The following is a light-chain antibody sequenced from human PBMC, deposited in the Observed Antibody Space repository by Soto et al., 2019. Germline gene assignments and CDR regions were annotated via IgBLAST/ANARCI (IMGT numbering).Light chain of an antibody. CDR1: QSVSSN. J-gene: IGKJ1*01. Sequence: EIVMTQSPATLSVSPGERATLSCRASQSVSSNLAWYQQKPGQAPRILIYGASTSATGIPARFSGSGSGTEFTLTISSLQSEDFAIYFCQQYNNWPPDRTFGQGTKVEIK. CDR3: QQYNNWPPDRT. CDR2: GAS. V-gene: IGKV3-15*01.